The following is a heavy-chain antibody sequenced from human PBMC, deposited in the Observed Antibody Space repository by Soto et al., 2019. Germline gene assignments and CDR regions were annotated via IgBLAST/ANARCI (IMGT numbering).Heavy chain of an antibody. CDR1: GFRFSDYY. CDR2: SSNSGTYT. V-gene: IGHV3-11*03. D-gene: IGHD3-10*02. Sequence: PGESLKISCAASGFRFSDYYMSWIRQAPGKGLEWLSYSSNSGTYTRYADSVKGRFSISRDNARNSLYLQINSLRGEDTAIYYCARSGDNYNVLDFWGQGTPVTVSS. CDR3: ARSGDNYNVLDF. J-gene: IGHJ4*02.